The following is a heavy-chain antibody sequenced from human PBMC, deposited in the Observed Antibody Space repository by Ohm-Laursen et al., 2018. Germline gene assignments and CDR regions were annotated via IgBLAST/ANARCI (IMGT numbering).Heavy chain of an antibody. V-gene: IGHV3-11*01. CDR1: GFTFSNAY. Sequence: SLRLSCTASGFTFSNAYMTWIRQAPGKGLEWVSYISSSGSTIYYADSVKGRFTISRDNSKNTLYLQINSLRAEDTAVYYCAKDLNGMVYAINFDYWGQGTLVTVSS. CDR3: AKDLNGMVYAINFDY. J-gene: IGHJ4*02. D-gene: IGHD2-8*01. CDR2: ISSSGSTI.